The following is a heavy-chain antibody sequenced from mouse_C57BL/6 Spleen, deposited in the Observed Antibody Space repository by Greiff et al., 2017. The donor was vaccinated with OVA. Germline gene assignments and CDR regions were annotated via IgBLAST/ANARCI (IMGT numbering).Heavy chain of an antibody. V-gene: IGHV1-50*01. Sequence: QVQLQQPGAELVKPGASVKLSCKASGYTFTSYWMQWVKQRPGQGLEWIGEIDPSDSYTNYNQKFKGKATLTVDTSSSTAYMQLSSLTSEDSAVYYCARSMDDWFAYWGQGTLVTVSA. CDR3: ARSMDDWFAY. CDR2: IDPSDSYT. D-gene: IGHD2-3*01. CDR1: GYTFTSYW. J-gene: IGHJ3*01.